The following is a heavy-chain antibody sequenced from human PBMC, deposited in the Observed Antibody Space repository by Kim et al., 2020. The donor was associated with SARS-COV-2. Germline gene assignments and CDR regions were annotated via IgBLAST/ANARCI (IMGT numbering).Heavy chain of an antibody. CDR3: AKDSNRYSYGYFDY. J-gene: IGHJ4*02. Sequence: GGSLRLSCAASGFTFSSYGMHWVRQAPGKGLEWVAVISYDGSNKYYADSVKGRFTISRDNSKNTLYLQMNSLRAEDTAVYYCAKDSNRYSYGYFDYWGQGTLVTVSS. V-gene: IGHV3-30*18. CDR1: GFTFSSYG. CDR2: ISYDGSNK. D-gene: IGHD5-18*01.